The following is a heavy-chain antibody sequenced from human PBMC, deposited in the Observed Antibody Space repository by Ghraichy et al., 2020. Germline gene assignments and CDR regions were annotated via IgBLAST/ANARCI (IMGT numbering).Heavy chain of an antibody. D-gene: IGHD2-2*02. CDR2: ISGSGGST. Sequence: GGSLRLSCAASGFTFSSYAMSWVRQAPGKGLEWVSAISGSGGSTYYADSVKGRFTISRNNSKNTMYLQMNSLRAENTAVYYCAKVARYCSSTSCYRGYYFDYWGQGTLVTVSS. CDR3: AKVARYCSSTSCYRGYYFDY. CDR1: GFTFSSYA. V-gene: IGHV3-23*01. J-gene: IGHJ4*02.